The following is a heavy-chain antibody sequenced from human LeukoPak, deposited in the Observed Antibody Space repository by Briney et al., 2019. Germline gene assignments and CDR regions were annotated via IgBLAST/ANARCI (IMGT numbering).Heavy chain of an antibody. D-gene: IGHD3-22*01. J-gene: IGHJ2*01. CDR2: IYYSGST. CDR3: ARRDSPFDL. Sequence: SETLSLTCTVSGGSISSYYWSWIRQPPGKGLEWIGYIYYSGSTNYNPSLKSRVTISVDTTKKQFSLKVRSVTAADTAVYYCARRDSPFDLWGRGTLVTVS. CDR1: GGSISSYY. V-gene: IGHV4-59*01.